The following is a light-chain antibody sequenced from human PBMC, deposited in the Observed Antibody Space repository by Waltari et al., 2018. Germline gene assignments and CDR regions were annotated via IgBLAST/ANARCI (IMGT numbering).Light chain of an antibody. CDR3: ASWDDSLNGHWV. CDR1: APNIGGNL. CDR2: RSD. V-gene: IGLV1-44*01. J-gene: IGLJ3*02. Sequence: QSVLTQPPSASGTPGQRVTISCSGSAPNIGGNLVNWYQQLPGKAPKLLIYRSDRRPSGVPDRFSASKTGTSASLAISGLQSEDEADYFYASWDDSLNGHWVFGGGTKVTVL.